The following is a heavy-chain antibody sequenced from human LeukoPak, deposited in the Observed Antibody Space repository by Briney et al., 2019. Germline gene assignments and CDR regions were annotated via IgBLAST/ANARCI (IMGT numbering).Heavy chain of an antibody. D-gene: IGHD6-25*01. CDR2: IYPGDSDT. Sequence: GESLKISCKGSGYSFTSYWIGWVRQMPGKGLEWMGIIYPGDSDTRYSPSFQGQVTISADKSISTAYLQWSSLKASDTAMYYCARHWAQYSSGWPTWEWGQGTLVTVSS. V-gene: IGHV5-51*01. CDR3: ARHWAQYSSGWPTWE. CDR1: GYSFTSYW. J-gene: IGHJ4*02.